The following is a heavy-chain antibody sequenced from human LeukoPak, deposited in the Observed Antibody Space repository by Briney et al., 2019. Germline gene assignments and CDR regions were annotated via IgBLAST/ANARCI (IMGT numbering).Heavy chain of an antibody. CDR2: ISSSSSTI. V-gene: IGHV3-48*01. Sequence: GGSLRLSCAASGFTFSSYSMNWVRQAPGKGLEWVSYISSSSSTIYYADSVKGRFTISRDNAKNSLYLQMSSLRAEDTAMYYCTTDDFWSGLYYYYNMDVWGKGTTVTVSS. J-gene: IGHJ6*03. CDR3: TTDDFWSGLYYYYNMDV. D-gene: IGHD3-3*01. CDR1: GFTFSSYS.